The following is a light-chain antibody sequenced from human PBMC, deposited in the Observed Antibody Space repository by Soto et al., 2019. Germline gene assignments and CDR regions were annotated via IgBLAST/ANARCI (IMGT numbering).Light chain of an antibody. CDR1: SGSIASND. V-gene: IGLV6-57*02. Sequence: NFMLTQPHSVSESPGKTVTISCTGSSGSIASNDVQWYQQRPGSAPTTVIYEDNQRPSGGPDRFSGSIDSSSNSASLTISGLKTEDEADYYCQSYDSSNVVFGGGTKLTVL. CDR2: EDN. CDR3: QSYDSSNVV. J-gene: IGLJ2*01.